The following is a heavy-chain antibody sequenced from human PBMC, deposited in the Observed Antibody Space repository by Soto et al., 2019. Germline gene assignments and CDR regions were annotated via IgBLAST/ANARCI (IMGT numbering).Heavy chain of an antibody. CDR2: ISAYNGNT. CDR3: ARDVTVIAVAGHHLRLFDY. CDR1: GYTFTSYG. J-gene: IGHJ4*02. Sequence: ASVKVSCKASGYTFTSYGISWVRQAPGQGLEWMGWISAYNGNTNYAQKLQGRVTMTTDTSTSTAYMELRSLRSDDTAVYYCARDVTVIAVAGHHLRLFDYWGQGTLVTGSS. D-gene: IGHD6-19*01. V-gene: IGHV1-18*01.